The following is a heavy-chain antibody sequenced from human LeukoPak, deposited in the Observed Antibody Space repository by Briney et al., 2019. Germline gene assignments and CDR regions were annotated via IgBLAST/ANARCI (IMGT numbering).Heavy chain of an antibody. J-gene: IGHJ5*02. D-gene: IGHD6-13*01. CDR3: ARAYSSSWYFNWFDP. V-gene: IGHV4-34*01. CDR2: IYNSGST. CDR1: GGSFSGYY. Sequence: TSETLSLTCAVYGGSFSGYYWSWIRQPPGKGLEWIGTIYNSGSTYYNASLGSRVTISVDTSKNQFSLKLSSVTAADTAVYYCARAYSSSWYFNWFDPWGQGTLVTVSS.